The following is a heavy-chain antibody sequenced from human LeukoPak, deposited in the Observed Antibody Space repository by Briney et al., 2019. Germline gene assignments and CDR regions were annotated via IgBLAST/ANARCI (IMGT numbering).Heavy chain of an antibody. CDR2: ISYDGSNK. J-gene: IGHJ3*02. CDR3: AKERDYYDSSGPSLSFDI. D-gene: IGHD3-22*01. CDR1: GFTFSSYG. V-gene: IGHV3-30*18. Sequence: GRSLRLSCAASGFTFSSYGMHWVRQAPGKGLEWVAVISYDGSNKYYADSVKGRFTISRDNSKNTLYLQMNSLRAEDTAVYYCAKERDYYDSSGPSLSFDIWGQGTMVTVSS.